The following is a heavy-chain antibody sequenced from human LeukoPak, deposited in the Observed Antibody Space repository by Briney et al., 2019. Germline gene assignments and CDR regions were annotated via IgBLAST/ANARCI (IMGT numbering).Heavy chain of an antibody. CDR2: IRGDGNDL. D-gene: IGHD2-8*01. J-gene: IGHJ5*01. CDR3: AREDAVSSPGFDS. CDR1: GFSISHHW. Sequence: PGGSLRLSCVGSGFSISHHWITWVRQAPGTGLEWVANIRGDGNDLYYADSVKDRFTISRDNLKNSVFLQMNSLRVEDTAVYYCAREDAVSSPGFDSWGQGTLVTVSS. V-gene: IGHV3-7*01.